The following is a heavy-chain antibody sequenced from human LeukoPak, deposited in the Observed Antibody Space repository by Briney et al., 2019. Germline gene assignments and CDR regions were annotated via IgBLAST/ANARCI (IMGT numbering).Heavy chain of an antibody. CDR3: ARGRFVGIAAAGPPYFDY. V-gene: IGHV3-21*01. Sequence: HGGSLRLSCAASGFTFSSYSMNWVRQAPGKGLEWVSSISSSSSYIYYADSVKGRFTISRDNAKNSLYLQMNSLRAEDTAVYYCARGRFVGIAAAGPPYFDYWGQGTLVTVSS. D-gene: IGHD6-13*01. CDR2: ISSSSSYI. J-gene: IGHJ4*02. CDR1: GFTFSSYS.